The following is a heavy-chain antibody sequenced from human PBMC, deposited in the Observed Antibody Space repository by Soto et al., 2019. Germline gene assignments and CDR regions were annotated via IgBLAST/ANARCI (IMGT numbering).Heavy chain of an antibody. Sequence: PGGSLRLSCAASGFSFTGYWMSWVRQAPGKGLEWVSGVGGSGEYTYYADSVKGRFTISRDNSKNTVYLQISSLRAEDTAVYYCAKVLTGYYHYFEYWGQGTLVTVSS. CDR2: VGGSGEYT. CDR3: AKVLTGYYHYFEY. V-gene: IGHV3-23*01. D-gene: IGHD3-9*01. CDR1: GFSFTGYW. J-gene: IGHJ4*02.